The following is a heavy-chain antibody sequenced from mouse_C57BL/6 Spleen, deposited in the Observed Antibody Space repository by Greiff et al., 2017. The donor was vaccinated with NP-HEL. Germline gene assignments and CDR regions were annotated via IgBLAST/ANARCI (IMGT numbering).Heavy chain of an antibody. CDR2: IYPSDSEN. CDR1: GYTFTSYC. V-gene: IGHV1-61*01. D-gene: IGHD5-5*01. J-gene: IGHJ2*01. CDR3: TTGDY. Sequence: QVQLQQPGAELVRPGSSVKLSCKASGYTFTSYCKDWVKQRPGQGLEWIGNIYPSDSENHYNQKFNDKATLTQDKSSSTAYMQLSSLTSEDSAVYYCTTGDYWGQGTTLTVSS.